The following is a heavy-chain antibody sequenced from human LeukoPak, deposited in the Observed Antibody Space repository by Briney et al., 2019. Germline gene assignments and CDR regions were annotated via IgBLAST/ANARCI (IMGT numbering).Heavy chain of an antibody. V-gene: IGHV3-7*01. D-gene: IGHD6-19*01. CDR1: GFTFSIHW. CDR2: IKEDGSVK. Sequence: GGSLRLSCGASGFTFSIHWMTWVRQAPGKGLEWVANIKEDGSVKSYVDSVRGRFTISRDNTRNSLYLQMNSLRAEDTAVYYCAKSEIAVAGTKDYWGQGTLVTVSS. J-gene: IGHJ4*02. CDR3: AKSEIAVAGTKDY.